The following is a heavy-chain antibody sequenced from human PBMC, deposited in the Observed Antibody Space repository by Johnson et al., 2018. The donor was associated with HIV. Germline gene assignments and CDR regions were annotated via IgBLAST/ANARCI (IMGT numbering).Heavy chain of an antibody. CDR2: IKKDGSEK. D-gene: IGHD2-2*01. CDR3: ARVAVSTAAGGVPLDI. CDR1: GFTFDDYG. J-gene: IGHJ3*02. Sequence: VQLVESGGRVVRPGESLRLSCAASGFTFDDYGMSWVRQAPGKGLEWVANIKKDGSEKYYVDSVKGRFTISRDNAKNTLYLQMNSLRAEDTALYCCARVAVSTAAGGVPLDIWGPGTMVTVSA. V-gene: IGHV3-7*04.